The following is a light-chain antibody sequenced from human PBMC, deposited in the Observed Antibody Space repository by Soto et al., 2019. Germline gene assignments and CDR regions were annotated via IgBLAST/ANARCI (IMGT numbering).Light chain of an antibody. Sequence: QSALTQPRSVSGSPGQSVTISCTGTSSDVGGYNFVSWYQEHPGKAPRLIIYDVSQRPSGVPDRFSGSKSGNTASLTISGLQAEDEADYSCCSPTGWYTFIFGTGTKLTVL. J-gene: IGLJ1*01. CDR3: CSPTGWYTFI. CDR1: SSDVGGYNF. V-gene: IGLV2-11*01. CDR2: DVS.